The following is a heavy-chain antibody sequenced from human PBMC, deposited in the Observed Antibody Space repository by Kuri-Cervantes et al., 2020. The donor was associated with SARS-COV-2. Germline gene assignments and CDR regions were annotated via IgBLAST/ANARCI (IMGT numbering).Heavy chain of an antibody. CDR2: IYSGGNT. V-gene: IGHV3-53*01. J-gene: IGHJ4*02. Sequence: GGSLRLSCAASGFAVRNTYMAWVRQAPGKGLECVSVIYSGGNTYYADSVKGRFTISRDSSKNTLYLQMNSLRAEDTAVYYCARDLSSGLWAFDYWGQGTLVTVSS. CDR3: ARDLSSGLWAFDY. D-gene: IGHD5-18*01. CDR1: GFAVRNTY.